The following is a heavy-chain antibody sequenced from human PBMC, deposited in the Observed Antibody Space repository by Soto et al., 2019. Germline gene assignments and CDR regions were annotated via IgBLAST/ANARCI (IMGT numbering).Heavy chain of an antibody. V-gene: IGHV3-72*01. D-gene: IGHD2-8*01. CDR2: IRNKPKCYTT. CDR3: ARAVMAQGGTNFDY. J-gene: IGHJ4*02. Sequence: EVQLVESGGGLVQPGASLRLSCATSGFALSDHYMDWVRQAPGKGLEWVGRIRNKPKCYTTDYAASVKGRFTVSRDDSKNSVYLQMNSLKTEDTAVYYCARAVMAQGGTNFDYWGQGTLVTVSS. CDR1: GFALSDHY.